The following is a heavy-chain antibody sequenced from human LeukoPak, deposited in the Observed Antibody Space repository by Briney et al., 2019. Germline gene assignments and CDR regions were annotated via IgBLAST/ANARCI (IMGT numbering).Heavy chain of an antibody. CDR3: ARYCSGGSCYSGYFQH. V-gene: IGHV3-53*01. Sequence: GGSLRLSCAASGFTVSSNYMSWVRQAPGKGLEWVSVIYSGGSTYYADSVKGRFTISRDNAKSSLYLQMNSLRAEDTAVYYCARYCSGGSCYSGYFQHWGQGTLVTVSS. J-gene: IGHJ1*01. D-gene: IGHD2-15*01. CDR1: GFTVSSNY. CDR2: IYSGGST.